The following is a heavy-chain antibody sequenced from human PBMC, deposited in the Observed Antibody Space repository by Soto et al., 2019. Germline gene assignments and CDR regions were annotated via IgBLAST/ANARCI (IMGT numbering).Heavy chain of an antibody. CDR3: AKRHLGASGADTSATMVV. CDR1: GFTFSNYA. D-gene: IGHD2-8*02. CDR2: ISGSGGTS. Sequence: GGSLRLSCAASGFTFSNYAMSWVRQAPGKGLEWVSSISGSGGTSYYADSVKGRFTISRVNSKNTLYMQMDSLRAEDTAVYYCAKRHLGASGADTSATMVVGGQGTTVTVSS. V-gene: IGHV3-23*01. J-gene: IGHJ6*02.